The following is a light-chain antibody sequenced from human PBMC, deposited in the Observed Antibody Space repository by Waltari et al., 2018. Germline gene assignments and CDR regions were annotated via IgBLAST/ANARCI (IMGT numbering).Light chain of an antibody. CDR1: NLGRTS. Sequence: SYVLTQPPSVSVAPGQTAKITCGGHNLGRTSAPWYPQKPGQAPLLGVYDDSDRPSRIPERFSGSNSGNTATLTISSVEAGDEADYYCQVYNTNSDHVVFGGGTKLTVL. V-gene: IGLV3-21*02. CDR3: QVYNTNSDHVV. J-gene: IGLJ2*01. CDR2: DDS.